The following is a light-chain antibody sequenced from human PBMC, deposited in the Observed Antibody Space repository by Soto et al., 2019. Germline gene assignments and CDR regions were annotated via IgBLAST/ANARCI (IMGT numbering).Light chain of an antibody. Sequence: EIVITQSPATLSVSPGERATLSCRASQSVSSNLAWYQQKPGQAPRLLIYGTYIRATGIPARFSGSGSGTEFTLTISSLQSEDFAVYYCQQYNNWPPLTFGGGTKVEIK. CDR2: GTY. V-gene: IGKV3D-15*01. CDR3: QQYNNWPPLT. J-gene: IGKJ4*01. CDR1: QSVSSN.